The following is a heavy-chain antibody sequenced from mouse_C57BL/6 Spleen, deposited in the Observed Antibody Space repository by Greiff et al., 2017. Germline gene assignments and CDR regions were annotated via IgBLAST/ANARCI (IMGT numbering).Heavy chain of an antibody. V-gene: IGHV1-64*01. CDR2: IHPNSGST. Sequence: QVQLQQPGAELVKPGASVKLSCKASGYTFTSYWMHWVKQRPGQGLEWIGMIHPNSGSTNYNEKFKGKATLTVDKSSSTAYMQLSSLTSEDSAVYYCARSDYGSSYEGYFDVWGTGTTVTVSS. CDR1: GYTFTSYW. D-gene: IGHD1-1*01. CDR3: ARSDYGSSYEGYFDV. J-gene: IGHJ1*03.